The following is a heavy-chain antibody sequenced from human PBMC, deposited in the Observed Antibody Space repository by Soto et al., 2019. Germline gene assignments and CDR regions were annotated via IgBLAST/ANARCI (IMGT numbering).Heavy chain of an antibody. V-gene: IGHV3-11*01. D-gene: IGHD3-10*01. CDR3: ARGALYVSGSYYNPFDY. CDR1: GFTFSDYY. CDR2: ISSSGNTI. J-gene: IGHJ4*02. Sequence: GSLRLSCAASGFTFSDYYMSWIRQAPGKGLEWVSYISSSGNTIYYADSVKGRFTISRDNAKNSLYLQMNSLRAEDTAVYYCARGALYVSGSYYNPFDYWGQGTLVTVSS.